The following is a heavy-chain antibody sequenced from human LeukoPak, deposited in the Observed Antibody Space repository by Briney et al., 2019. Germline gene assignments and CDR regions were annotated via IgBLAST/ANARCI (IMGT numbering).Heavy chain of an antibody. CDR3: ARSFLSIAAAATDY. CDR1: GFTFSSYS. Sequence: NPGGSLRLSCAASGFTFSSYSMNWVRQAPGKGLEWVSSISSSSSYIYYADSVKGQFTISRDNAKNSLYLQMNSLRAEDTAVYYCARSFLSIAAAATDYWGQGTLVTVSS. D-gene: IGHD6-13*01. J-gene: IGHJ4*02. V-gene: IGHV3-21*01. CDR2: ISSSSSYI.